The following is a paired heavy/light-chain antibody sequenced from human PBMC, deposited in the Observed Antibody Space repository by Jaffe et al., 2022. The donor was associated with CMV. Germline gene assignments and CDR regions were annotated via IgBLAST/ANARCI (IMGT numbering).Heavy chain of an antibody. J-gene: IGHJ5*01. CDR1: GGSVSGHD. Sequence: QVLLQESGPGVVKPSETLSLTCTVSGGSVSGHDWNWIRQPAGKGLEWIGRIHTTGSTNYNPSLKSRVTVSVDFSKNQFSLRLSSVTAADTAIYYCAKDWGGYVPTWLDSWGQGTLVTVSS. CDR2: IHTTGST. D-gene: IGHD3-16*01. CDR3: AKDWGGYVPTWLDS. V-gene: IGHV4-4*07.
Light chain of an antibody. CDR1: QTVLYSSNNKNY. J-gene: IGKJ4*01. V-gene: IGKV4-1*01. CDR2: WAS. Sequence: DIVMTQSPDSLAVSLGERATINCKSSQTVLYSSNNKNYLAWYQQKAGQPPKLLIYWASTRESGVPDRFSGSGSGTDFTLTISSLQAEDVAVYYCQQYYSTPLTFGGGTRVEIK. CDR3: QQYYSTPLT.